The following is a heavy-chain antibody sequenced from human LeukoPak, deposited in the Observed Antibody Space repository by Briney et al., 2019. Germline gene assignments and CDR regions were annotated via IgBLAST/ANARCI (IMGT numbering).Heavy chain of an antibody. CDR3: TRTEEGDGYNGFIDY. CDR1: GFTFSGSA. CDR2: IRSKANSYAT. D-gene: IGHD5-24*01. V-gene: IGHV3-73*01. J-gene: IGHJ4*02. Sequence: PGGSLRLSCAASGFTFSGSAMHWVRQASGKGLEWVGRIRSKANSYATAYAASVKGRFTISRGDSKNTAYLQMNSLKTEDTAVYYCTRTEEGDGYNGFIDYWGQGTLVTVSS.